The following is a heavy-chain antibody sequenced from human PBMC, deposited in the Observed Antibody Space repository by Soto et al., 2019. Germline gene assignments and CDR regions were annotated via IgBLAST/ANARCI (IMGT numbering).Heavy chain of an antibody. CDR2: ISGSGDNT. Sequence: EVQLLESGGGLVQPGGSLRLSCAASGFTFSSYALNWVRQAPGKGLEWVSVISGSGDNTYYADSVKGRFTISRDNSKNTPYLQKFRLSSSETDVYYCARYMCSDEFWSAYYAYYYIDVWVKGRRVTVSS. CDR3: ARYMCSDEFWSAYYAYYYIDV. V-gene: IGHV3-23*01. D-gene: IGHD3-3*01. J-gene: IGHJ6*03. CDR1: GFTFSSYA.